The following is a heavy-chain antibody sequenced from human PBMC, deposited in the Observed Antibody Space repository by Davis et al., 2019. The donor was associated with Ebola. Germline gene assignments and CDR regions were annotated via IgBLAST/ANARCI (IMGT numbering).Heavy chain of an antibody. D-gene: IGHD7-27*01. Sequence: GESLKISCAASGFTFSSYAMHWVRQAPGKGLEWVAVISYDGSNKYYADSVKGRFTISRDNSKNTLYLQMNSLRAEDTAVYYCARAWGFDYWGQGTLVTVSS. V-gene: IGHV3-30-3*01. CDR3: ARAWGFDY. J-gene: IGHJ4*02. CDR2: ISYDGSNK. CDR1: GFTFSSYA.